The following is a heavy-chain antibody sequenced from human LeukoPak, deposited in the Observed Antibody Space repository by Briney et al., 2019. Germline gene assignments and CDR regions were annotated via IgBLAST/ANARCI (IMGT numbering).Heavy chain of an antibody. CDR2: IIPTFGTA. D-gene: IGHD3-22*01. Sequence: ASVKVSCKASGGTFSSYGISWVRQAPGQGLEWMGGIIPTFGTANYAQKFQGRVTITADESTSTAYMELSSLRSEDTAVYYCASGVYYDSSGYSFEYWGQGTLVTVPS. J-gene: IGHJ4*02. CDR1: GGTFSSYG. CDR3: ASGVYYDSSGYSFEY. V-gene: IGHV1-69*13.